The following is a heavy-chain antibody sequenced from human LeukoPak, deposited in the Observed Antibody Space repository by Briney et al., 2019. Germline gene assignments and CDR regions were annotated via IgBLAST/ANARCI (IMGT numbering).Heavy chain of an antibody. D-gene: IGHD3-16*02. J-gene: IGHJ4*02. CDR3: AKDWIVWGSYRFAPIDY. V-gene: IGHV3-30*02. CDR2: IQYDGSNE. Sequence: PGGSLRLSCAASRFTFSSYGMHWVRQAPGKGLEWVAYIQYDGSNEQYADSVKGRFTISRDNSKSTLYLQMNSLRAEDTAVYYCAKDWIVWGSYRFAPIDYWGQGTLVTVSS. CDR1: RFTFSSYG.